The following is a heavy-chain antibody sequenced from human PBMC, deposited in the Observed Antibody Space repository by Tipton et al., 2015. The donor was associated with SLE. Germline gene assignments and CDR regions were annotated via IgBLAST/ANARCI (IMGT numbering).Heavy chain of an antibody. CDR1: GDSISSSSYY. CDR2: VYYTGNT. D-gene: IGHD1-1*01. J-gene: IGHJ4*02. Sequence: GLVKPSETLSLTCIVSGDSISSSSYYWGWIRQPPGKGLEWVGTVYYTGNTFYNPSLKSRVTISVDTSKNQFSLKLSSVTAADTAVYYCTRAGEMNAVADYWGEGTLVTVSS. CDR3: TRAGEMNAVADY. V-gene: IGHV4-39*07.